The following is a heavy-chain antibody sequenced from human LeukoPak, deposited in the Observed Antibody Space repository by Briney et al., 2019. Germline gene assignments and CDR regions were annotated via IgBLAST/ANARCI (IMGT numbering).Heavy chain of an antibody. CDR3: ARCLTNSKCYYDSSAFDP. Sequence: PSETLSLTCTVSGGSISSYYWSWIRQPPGKGLEWIGYIYYSGSTNYNPSLKSRVTISVDTSKNQFSLKLSSVTAADTAVYYCARCLTNSKCYYDSSAFDPWGQGTLVTVSS. CDR1: GGSISSYY. V-gene: IGHV4-59*08. D-gene: IGHD3-22*01. CDR2: IYYSGST. J-gene: IGHJ5*02.